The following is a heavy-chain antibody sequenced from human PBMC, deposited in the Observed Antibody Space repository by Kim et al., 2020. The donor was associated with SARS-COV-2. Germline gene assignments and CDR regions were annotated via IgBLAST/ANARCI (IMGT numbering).Heavy chain of an antibody. D-gene: IGHD6-6*01. CDR2: SRNKANSYTP. CDR3: AVQMSSDYLDY. CDR1: GFSFRDHY. Sequence: GGSLRLSCTASGFSFRDHYMDWVRQAPGKGLEWVGRSRNKANSYTPEYVASVKGRFTILRDDSKNSLYLQMSRLKIDDTAVYYCAVQMSSDYLDYWGQGTLVTVSS. J-gene: IGHJ4*02. V-gene: IGHV3-72*01.